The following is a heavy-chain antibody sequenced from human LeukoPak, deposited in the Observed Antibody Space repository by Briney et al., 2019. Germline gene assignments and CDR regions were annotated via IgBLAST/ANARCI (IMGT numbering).Heavy chain of an antibody. Sequence: SETLSLTCAVSGYSISSGYYWGWIRQPPGKGLEWIGSIYHRRSTYYNPSHKSRVTISVDTSKNQFSLKLRSVTAADTAVYYCVRHHKSGTDAFDIWGQGTMVTVSS. CDR2: IYHRRST. V-gene: IGHV4-38-2*01. CDR3: VRHHKSGTDAFDI. CDR1: GYSISSGYY. J-gene: IGHJ3*02. D-gene: IGHD1-1*01.